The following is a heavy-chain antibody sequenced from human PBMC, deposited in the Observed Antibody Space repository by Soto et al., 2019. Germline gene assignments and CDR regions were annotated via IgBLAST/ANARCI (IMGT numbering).Heavy chain of an antibody. CDR1: GYSFTTYW. CDR2: INPRDSDT. J-gene: IGHJ4*02. D-gene: IGHD6-6*01. V-gene: IGHV5-51*01. CDR3: ARPGSSSSDY. Sequence: PGESLKISCKGSGYSFTTYWIGWVRQMPGKGLAWMGIINPRDSDTRYSPSFQGQVTISADKSINTDYLQWSSLKASDSAMYYCARPGSSSSDYWGQGTLVTVSS.